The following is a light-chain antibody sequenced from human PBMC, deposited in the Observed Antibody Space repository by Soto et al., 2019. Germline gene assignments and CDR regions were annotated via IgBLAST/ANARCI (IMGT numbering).Light chain of an antibody. CDR2: AAS. CDR1: EDISTW. Sequence: DIQMTQSPSSVSASVGDRVTITCRSSEDISTWLAWYQQKPGKAPKLLISAASSLQSGVPSRFSGSGSGTDFTLTISSLQPEDFATYYCQHADSFPLITFGQGTRLDIK. J-gene: IGKJ5*01. V-gene: IGKV1-12*01. CDR3: QHADSFPLIT.